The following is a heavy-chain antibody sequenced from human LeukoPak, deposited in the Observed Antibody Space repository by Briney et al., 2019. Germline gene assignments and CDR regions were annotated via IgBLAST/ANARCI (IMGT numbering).Heavy chain of an antibody. Sequence: GASVKVSCKASGYTFTSYGISWVRQAPGQGLEWMGWISAYNGNTNYAQKLQGRVTMTTDTSTSTAYMELRSLRSDDTAVYYCARVRRYYYDSSGYHYWGQGTLVTVSS. V-gene: IGHV1-18*01. CDR2: ISAYNGNT. CDR1: GYTFTSYG. CDR3: ARVRRYYYDSSGYHY. J-gene: IGHJ4*02. D-gene: IGHD3-22*01.